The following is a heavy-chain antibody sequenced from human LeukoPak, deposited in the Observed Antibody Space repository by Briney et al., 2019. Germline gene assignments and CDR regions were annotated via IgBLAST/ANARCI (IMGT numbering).Heavy chain of an antibody. J-gene: IGHJ4*02. V-gene: IGHV4-38-2*02. CDR3: ARADDSSMGNYYFDY. CDR2: IYHSGST. D-gene: IGHD3-22*01. CDR1: GYSISSGYY. Sequence: SETLSLTCTVSGYSISSGYYWGWIRQPPGKGLEWIGSIYHSGSTYYNPSLKSRVTISVDTSKNQFSLKLSSVTAADTAVYYCARADDSSMGNYYFDYWGQGTLVTVSS.